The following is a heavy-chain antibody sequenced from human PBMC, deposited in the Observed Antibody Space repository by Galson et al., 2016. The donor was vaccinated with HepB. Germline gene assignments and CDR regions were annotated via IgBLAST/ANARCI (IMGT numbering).Heavy chain of an antibody. V-gene: IGHV3-74*01. D-gene: IGHD3-10*01. CDR2: INSDGSYA. CDR1: GFTFSSFW. J-gene: IGHJ4*02. Sequence: SLRLSCAASGFTFSSFWMHWVRQAPGKGLVWVSRINSDGSYANYADSVKGRFTISRDNAKNTVYLQMNGLRAEDTAVYYCVRDFRVADFWGQGMLVTVSS. CDR3: VRDFRVADF.